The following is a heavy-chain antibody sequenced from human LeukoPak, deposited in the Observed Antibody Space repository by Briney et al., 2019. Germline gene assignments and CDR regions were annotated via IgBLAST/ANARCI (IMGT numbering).Heavy chain of an antibody. CDR1: GFTFSSYA. V-gene: IGHV3-30-3*01. CDR3: ARDFPYYYGSGNYYYYMDV. J-gene: IGHJ6*03. Sequence: GGSLRLSCAASGFTFSSYAMHWVRQAPGKGLEWVAVISYDGSNKYYADSVKGRFTISRDNSKNTLYLQMNSLRSEDTAVYYCARDFPYYYGSGNYYYYMDVWGKGTTVTVSS. D-gene: IGHD3-10*01. CDR2: ISYDGSNK.